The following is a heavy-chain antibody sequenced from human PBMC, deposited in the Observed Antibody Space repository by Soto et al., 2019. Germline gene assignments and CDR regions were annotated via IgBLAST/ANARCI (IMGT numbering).Heavy chain of an antibody. CDR3: ARVPSLTFGGEFDY. Sequence: GGSLRLSCAASGFTVSSNYMSWVRQAPGKGLEWVSVIYSGGSTYYADSVKGRFTISRDNSKNTLYLQMNSLRAEDTAVYYCARVPSLTFGGEFDYWGQGTLVTVSS. V-gene: IGHV3-66*01. CDR1: GFTVSSNY. J-gene: IGHJ4*02. CDR2: IYSGGST. D-gene: IGHD3-16*01.